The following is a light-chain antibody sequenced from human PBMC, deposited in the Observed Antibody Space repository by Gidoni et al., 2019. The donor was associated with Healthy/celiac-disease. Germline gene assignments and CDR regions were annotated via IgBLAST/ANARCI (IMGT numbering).Light chain of an antibody. CDR2: GNS. V-gene: IGLV1-40*01. J-gene: IGLJ2*01. CDR1: NSNIGACYD. Sequence: QSVLTPPPSVSGAPGQRVTISCTGSNSNIGACYDVHWYQQLPGTAPKLLIYGNSNRPAGVPDRFSGSKSGTSASLAITGLQAEDEADYYCQSYDSSLSGYVVFGGGTKLTVL. CDR3: QSYDSSLSGYVV.